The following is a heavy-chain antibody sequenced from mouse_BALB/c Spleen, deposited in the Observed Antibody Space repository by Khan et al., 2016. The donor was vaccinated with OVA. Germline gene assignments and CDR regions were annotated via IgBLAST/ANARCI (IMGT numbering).Heavy chain of an antibody. D-gene: IGHD2-2*01. Sequence: EVKLVESGPGLVKPSQTVSLTCTVTGISITTGNYRWSWIRQFPGNKLEWIGYLYYSGTTTYNPSLTSRTTITRDTSKNRFFLEMNSLTTEDTATYYCARDRGGFDSYFFDYWGQGTTLTVSS. CDR1: GISITTGNYR. V-gene: IGHV3-5*02. J-gene: IGHJ2*01. CDR2: LYYSGTT. CDR3: ARDRGGFDSYFFDY.